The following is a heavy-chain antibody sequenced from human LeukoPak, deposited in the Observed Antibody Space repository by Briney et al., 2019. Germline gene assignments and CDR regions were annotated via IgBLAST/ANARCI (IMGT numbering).Heavy chain of an antibody. CDR2: IYSGGST. J-gene: IGHJ6*03. V-gene: IGHV3-53*01. D-gene: IGHD3-22*01. CDR3: AKYYYDSSASYYYYMDV. Sequence: PGGSLRLSCAASGFTVSSNYMSWVRQAPGKGLEWVSVIYSGGSTYCADSVKGRFTISRDNSKNTLYLQMNSLRAEDTAVYYCAKYYYDSSASYYYYMDVWGKGTTVTVSS. CDR1: GFTVSSNY.